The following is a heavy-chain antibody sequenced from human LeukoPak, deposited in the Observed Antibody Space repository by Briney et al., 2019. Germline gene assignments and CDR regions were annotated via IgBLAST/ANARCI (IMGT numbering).Heavy chain of an antibody. D-gene: IGHD2-21*01. J-gene: IGHJ4*02. CDR1: GFTFSNYA. CDR3: AKVLWRTGSFFDY. V-gene: IGHV3-23*01. Sequence: GGSLRVSCAASGFTFSNYAMSWVRQAPGKGLEWVSTIGAGGAATYYADSVKGRFTVSRDNSKNTLYLQMNSLRAEDTALYYCAKVLWRTGSFFDYWGQGTLVTVSS. CDR2: IGAGGAAT.